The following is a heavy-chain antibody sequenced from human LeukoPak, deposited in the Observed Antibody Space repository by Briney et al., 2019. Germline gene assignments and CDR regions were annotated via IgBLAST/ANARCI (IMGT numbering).Heavy chain of an antibody. CDR2: IYSTGIT. J-gene: IGHJ4*02. V-gene: IGHV4-59*01. CDR1: GGSISNYY. CDR3: ARVGYSSGWTETYFDF. D-gene: IGHD6-19*01. Sequence: SETLSLTCSVSGGSISNYYWSWIRQTPVKGLEWIGYIYSTGITNYNPSPQSRVTMSVDTSKDQFSLRLSSVTAADTALYYCARVGYSSGWTETYFDFWGQGMLVTVSS.